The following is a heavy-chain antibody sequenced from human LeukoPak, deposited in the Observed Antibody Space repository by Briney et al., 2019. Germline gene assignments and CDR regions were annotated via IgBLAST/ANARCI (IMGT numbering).Heavy chain of an antibody. CDR3: AREFDY. J-gene: IGHJ4*02. CDR1: GFTFGSYW. Sequence: GGSLRLSCAASGFTFGSYWMSWVRQAPGKGLEWVANIKQDGSEKYYVDSVKGRFTISRDKAKNSLYLQMNSLRAEDTAVYYCAREFDYWGQGTLVTVSS. V-gene: IGHV3-7*03. CDR2: IKQDGSEK.